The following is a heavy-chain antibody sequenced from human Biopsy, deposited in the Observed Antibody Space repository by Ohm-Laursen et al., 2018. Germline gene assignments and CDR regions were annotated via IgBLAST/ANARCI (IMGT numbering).Heavy chain of an antibody. V-gene: IGHV1-46*01. CDR3: AIFEGYSDDNLDYEHYGMDV. J-gene: IGHJ6*02. CDR1: EFSFSRYD. Sequence: ASVKVSCKGSEFSFSRYDMHWVRQAPGRGLEWRGIISPSGGGTMDTQKFQDRLTMTRDTSTSTVHMELKSLKSEDTAVYYCAIFEGYSDDNLDYEHYGMDVWGQGTTVTVSS. D-gene: IGHD1-26*01. CDR2: ISPSGGGT.